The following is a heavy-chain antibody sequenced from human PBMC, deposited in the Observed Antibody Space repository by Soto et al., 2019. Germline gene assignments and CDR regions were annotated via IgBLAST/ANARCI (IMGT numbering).Heavy chain of an antibody. D-gene: IGHD3-3*01. J-gene: IGHJ3*02. CDR3: ASLFDFLSVYEDDDMGEGGAFEI. V-gene: IGHV1-46*01. CDR1: GYTFTSYY. CDR2: INPSGGST. Sequence: QVQLVQSGAEVKKPGASVKVSCKASGYTFTSYYMHWVRQAPGQGLEWMGVINPSGGSTRYAQKFQVRVIMTRDTSTSTVYMDLSSLRSDDTAVYYCASLFDFLSVYEDDDMGEGGAFEIWAQGTMVTVSS.